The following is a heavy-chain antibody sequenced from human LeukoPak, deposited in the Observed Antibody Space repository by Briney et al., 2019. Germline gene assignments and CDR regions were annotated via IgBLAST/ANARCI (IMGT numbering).Heavy chain of an antibody. J-gene: IGHJ4*02. CDR3: AKVYESGSGTFDY. Sequence: PGGSLRLSCAASGFTVSSNYMSWVRQAPGKGLEWVSVIYSGGSTYYADSVKGRFTISRDNSKNTLYLQMNSLRAEDTAVYYCAKVYESGSGTFDYWGQGTLVTVSS. CDR1: GFTVSSNY. D-gene: IGHD3-10*01. CDR2: IYSGGST. V-gene: IGHV3-53*01.